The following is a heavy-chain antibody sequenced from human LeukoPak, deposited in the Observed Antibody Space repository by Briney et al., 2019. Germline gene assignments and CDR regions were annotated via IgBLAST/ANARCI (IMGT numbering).Heavy chain of an antibody. Sequence: GGSLRLSCAASGFTFSSYSMNWVRQAPGKGLECVSSISSSSSYIYYADSVKGRFTISRDNAKNSLYLQMNSLRAEDTAVYYCARDLGSGSYYNRDPLFDYWGQGTLVTVSS. J-gene: IGHJ4*02. CDR1: GFTFSSYS. CDR3: ARDLGSGSYYNRDPLFDY. V-gene: IGHV3-21*01. D-gene: IGHD3-10*01. CDR2: ISSSSSYI.